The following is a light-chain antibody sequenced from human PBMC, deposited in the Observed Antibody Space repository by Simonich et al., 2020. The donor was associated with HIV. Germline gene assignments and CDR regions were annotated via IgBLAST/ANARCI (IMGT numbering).Light chain of an antibody. J-gene: IGLJ3*02. Sequence: QSVLTQPPSASGTPGQRVTISCSGSSSNIGSNYVYWYQQLPGTAPKLLIYTNNQRPSGVPDRFSGSKSATSASLAISGLRSDDEADYYCAVWDDSLSGPVFGGGTKLTVL. CDR1: SSNIGSNY. CDR2: TNN. V-gene: IGLV1-47*01. CDR3: AVWDDSLSGPV.